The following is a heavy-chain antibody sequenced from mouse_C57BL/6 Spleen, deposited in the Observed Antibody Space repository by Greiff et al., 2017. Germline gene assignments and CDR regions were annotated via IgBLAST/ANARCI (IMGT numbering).Heavy chain of an antibody. Sequence: QVQLQQSGAELVKPGASVKISCKASGYAFSSYWMNWVKQRPGKGLEWIGQIYPGDGDTNYNGKFKGKATLTADKSSSTAYMQLSSLTSEDSAVYFCARGRDSSGYAWFAYWGQGTLVTVSA. J-gene: IGHJ3*01. CDR2: IYPGDGDT. D-gene: IGHD3-2*02. V-gene: IGHV1-80*01. CDR3: ARGRDSSGYAWFAY. CDR1: GYAFSSYW.